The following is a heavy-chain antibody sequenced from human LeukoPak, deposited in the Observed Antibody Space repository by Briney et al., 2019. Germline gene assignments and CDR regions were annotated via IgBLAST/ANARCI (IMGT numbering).Heavy chain of an antibody. CDR2: IIPLLGLA. CDR3: ASSPHDCTGGSCYSKYYDGLDV. D-gene: IGHD2-15*01. V-gene: IGHV1-69*02. J-gene: IGHJ6*02. CDR1: GGTFSSYS. Sequence: GASVKVSCKASGGTFSSYSINWVRQAPGQGLEWMGRIIPLLGLANYAHSFQGRVTIIAGKSTDTAYMELSSLRSEDTAVYYCASSPHDCTGGSCYSKYYDGLDVWGHGTAVTVSS.